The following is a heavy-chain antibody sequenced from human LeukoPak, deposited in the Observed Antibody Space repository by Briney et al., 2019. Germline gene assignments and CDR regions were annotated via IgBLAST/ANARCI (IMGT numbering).Heavy chain of an antibody. J-gene: IGHJ4*02. CDR2: IKSGGSSI. Sequence: GGSLRLSCAASGFTFDDYAMHWVRQAPGKGLVWVSRIKSGGSSIMYADSVKGRFTISRDNAKSTLYLQMNSLRAEDTAVYYCARDLDFGGYSNFDYWGQGTLVTVSS. CDR1: GFTFDDYA. CDR3: ARDLDFGGYSNFDY. D-gene: IGHD4-23*01. V-gene: IGHV3-74*03.